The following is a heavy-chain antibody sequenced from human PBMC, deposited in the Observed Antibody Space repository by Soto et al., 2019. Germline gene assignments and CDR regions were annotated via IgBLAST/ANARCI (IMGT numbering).Heavy chain of an antibody. J-gene: IGHJ4*01. CDR3: ARGVLH. V-gene: IGHV4-31*03. CDR2: IYYSGST. CDR1: VGSISSGGYY. Sequence: QVKLQESGPGLVQPSQTLSLTCTVSVGSISSGGYYWSWIRQHPGTGLEWIGHIYYSGSTYYNTSRKSRLTIAVDTSRNQFSQIVNSVTAADTALYYCARGVLHWCQGTLVNVSS.